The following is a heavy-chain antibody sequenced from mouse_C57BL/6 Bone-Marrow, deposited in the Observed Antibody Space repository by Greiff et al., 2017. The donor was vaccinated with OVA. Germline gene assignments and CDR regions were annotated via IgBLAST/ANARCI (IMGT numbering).Heavy chain of an antibody. CDR1: GFTFSSYA. Sequence: EVQRVESGEGLVKPGGSLKLSCAASGFTFSSYAMSWVRQTPEKRLEWVAYISSGGDYIYYADTVKGRFTISRDNARNTLYLQMSSLKSEDTAMYYCTREIYDGAWFAYWGQGTLVTVSA. V-gene: IGHV5-9-1*02. J-gene: IGHJ3*01. D-gene: IGHD2-3*01. CDR2: ISSGGDYI. CDR3: TREIYDGAWFAY.